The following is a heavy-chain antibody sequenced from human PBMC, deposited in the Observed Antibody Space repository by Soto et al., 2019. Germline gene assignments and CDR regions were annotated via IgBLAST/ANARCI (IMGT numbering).Heavy chain of an antibody. CDR3: ARDTLYSSGWATPQYFQH. CDR1: GYSISSGYY. D-gene: IGHD6-19*01. V-gene: IGHV4-38-2*02. J-gene: IGHJ1*01. Sequence: SETLSLTCAVSGYSISSGYYWGWIRQPPGKGLEWIGSIYHSGSTYYNPSLKSRVTISVDTSKNQFSLKLSSVTAADTAVYYCARDTLYSSGWATPQYFQHWGQGTLVTVYS. CDR2: IYHSGST.